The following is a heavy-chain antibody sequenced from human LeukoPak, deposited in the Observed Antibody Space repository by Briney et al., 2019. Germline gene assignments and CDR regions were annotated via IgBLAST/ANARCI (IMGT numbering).Heavy chain of an antibody. CDR1: GGSISSVDYY. J-gene: IGHJ5*02. Sequence: SETLSLTCSVSGGSISSVDYYWAWIRQPPGKGLGWIGTIYLMGRTYYNPSLKSRLTISVDTSKNQFSLKLTSVTAADTAVYYCARHSWTNIGYNWFDPWGHGTLVTVSS. D-gene: IGHD2-8*01. CDR3: ARHSWTNIGYNWFDP. V-gene: IGHV4-39*01. CDR2: IYLMGRT.